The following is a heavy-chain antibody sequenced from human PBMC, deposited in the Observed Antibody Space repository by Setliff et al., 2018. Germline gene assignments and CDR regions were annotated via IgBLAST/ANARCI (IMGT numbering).Heavy chain of an antibody. D-gene: IGHD3-22*01. CDR1: GYAFTDNY. J-gene: IGHJ4*02. CDR2: ISAYSDDT. V-gene: IGHV1-18*04. Sequence: ASVKVSCKTSGYAFTDNYIHWVRQAPGQGLEWMGWISAYSDDTKYAEKFQGRVTMTMDTSTGTAYMELRSLRSDDTAVYICAYDSSGYYPGYWGQGTLVTVSS. CDR3: AYDSSGYYPGY.